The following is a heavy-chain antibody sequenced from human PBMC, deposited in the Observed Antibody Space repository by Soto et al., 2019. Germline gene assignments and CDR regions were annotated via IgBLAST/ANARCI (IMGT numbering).Heavy chain of an antibody. CDR2: ISAYNGNT. Sequence: QVQLVQSGAEVKKPGASVKVSCKASGYTFTSYGISWVRQAPGQGLEWMGWISAYNGNTNYAQKLQGRVTRTTDTATSTAYRELRSLRSDDTAVYYCARLVAPSTVTTTGWFDPWGQGTLVTVSS. D-gene: IGHD4-17*01. J-gene: IGHJ5*02. CDR1: GYTFTSYG. CDR3: ARLVAPSTVTTTGWFDP. V-gene: IGHV1-18*01.